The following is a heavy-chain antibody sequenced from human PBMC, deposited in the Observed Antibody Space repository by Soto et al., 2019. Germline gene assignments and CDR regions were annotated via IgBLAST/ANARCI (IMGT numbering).Heavy chain of an antibody. CDR3: ARSKGWTWGWLDP. CDR2: IFDSGNA. Sequence: SDTLSLACTFSGDSIISYYWSWILQPPGKGLEWIAYIFDSGNANYNPSLKSRVTISVDTSKNQFSLKLNSVTAEDTAVYYWARSKGWTWGWLDPWGKGTLVTV. D-gene: IGHD3-16*01. V-gene: IGHV4-59*01. J-gene: IGHJ5*02. CDR1: GDSIISYY.